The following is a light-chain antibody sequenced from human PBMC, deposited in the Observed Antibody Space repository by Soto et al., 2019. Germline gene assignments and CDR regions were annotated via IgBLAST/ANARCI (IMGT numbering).Light chain of an antibody. Sequence: EIVLTQSPGTLSLYPGERATLAFRARQNINIRDLAWYQQKPGQPPSLLIYGTSSRATGMPDRFSGSGSGTDLLLTLRRLAPEDFAVYLCQQFGSSPGFTFGPGTKVDIK. CDR2: GTS. CDR1: QNINIRD. V-gene: IGKV3-20*01. J-gene: IGKJ3*01. CDR3: QQFGSSPGFT.